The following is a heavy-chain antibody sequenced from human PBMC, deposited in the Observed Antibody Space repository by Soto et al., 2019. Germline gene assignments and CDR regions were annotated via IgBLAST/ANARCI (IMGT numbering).Heavy chain of an antibody. CDR2: IRFDGTDE. CDR1: KAIFTGYG. J-gene: IGHJ5*02. Sequence: PGGSLRLSCAASKAIFTGYGMHWVRQTPGKGLEWVAVIRFDGTDEHYADSVKGRFTISRDNSKNMLYLQMNSLRVEDTAVYYCARERTMVRYNWFDPWGQGTLVTVSS. D-gene: IGHD3-10*01. CDR3: ARERTMVRYNWFDP. V-gene: IGHV3-33*01.